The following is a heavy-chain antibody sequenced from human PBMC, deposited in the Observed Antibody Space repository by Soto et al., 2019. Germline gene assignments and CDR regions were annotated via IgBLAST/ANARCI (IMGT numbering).Heavy chain of an antibody. CDR1: GFTFSSYA. J-gene: IGHJ3*02. Sequence: EVQLLESGGGLVQPGGSLRLSCAASGFTFSSYAMSWVRQAPGKGLEWVSAISGSGGSTYYADSVKGRFTIYRDNSKNPQYLQMNGLRAEDTAVYYCAKAFSGWYAVMAFDIWGQGTMVTVSS. V-gene: IGHV3-23*01. CDR2: ISGSGGST. D-gene: IGHD6-19*01. CDR3: AKAFSGWYAVMAFDI.